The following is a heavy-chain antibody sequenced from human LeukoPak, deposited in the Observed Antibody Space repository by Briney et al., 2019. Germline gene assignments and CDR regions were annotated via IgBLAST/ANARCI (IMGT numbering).Heavy chain of an antibody. CDR1: GFTFSSYW. V-gene: IGHV3-74*01. J-gene: IGHJ5*02. CDR2: INSDGSST. Sequence: GGSLRLSCAASGFTFSSYWMHWVRQAPGKGLVWVSHINSDGSSTTYADSVKGRFTISRDNAKNTLYLQMNSLRAEDTAVYHCAVFDNWPGDWVQGTLVTVSS. CDR3: AVFDNWPGD.